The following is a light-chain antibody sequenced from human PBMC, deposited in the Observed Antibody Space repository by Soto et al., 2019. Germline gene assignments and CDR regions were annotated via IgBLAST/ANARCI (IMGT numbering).Light chain of an antibody. CDR3: QQYNKWPLT. CDR2: GAS. J-gene: IGKJ4*01. V-gene: IGKV3-15*01. Sequence: EIVMTQSPATLSVSQGERATLSCRASERVSSNLAWYQQKPGQAPRLLIYGASTRAPGIPARFSGSGSGTEFTLTIGSLQSEDFAVYYCQQYNKWPLTFGGGTKVEIK. CDR1: ERVSSN.